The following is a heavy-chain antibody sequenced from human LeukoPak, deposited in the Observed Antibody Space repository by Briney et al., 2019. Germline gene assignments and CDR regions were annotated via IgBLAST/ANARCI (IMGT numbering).Heavy chain of an antibody. J-gene: IGHJ4*02. V-gene: IGHV4-61*02. CDR3: ARGRVEMATIDFDY. CDR1: GDSISSGSYY. Sequence: SETLSLTCAVSGDSISSGSYYWSWIRQPAGKGLEWIGRIYTSGSTNYNPSLKSRVTISVDTSKNQFSLKLSSVTAADTAMYYCARGRVEMATIDFDYWGQGTLVTVSS. D-gene: IGHD5-24*01. CDR2: IYTSGST.